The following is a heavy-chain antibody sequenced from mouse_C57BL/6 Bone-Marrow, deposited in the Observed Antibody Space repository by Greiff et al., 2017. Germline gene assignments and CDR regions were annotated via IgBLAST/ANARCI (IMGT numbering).Heavy chain of an antibody. V-gene: IGHV1-26*01. CDR1: GYTFTDYY. CDR3: ARVDYYGGSYFDY. J-gene: IGHJ2*01. CDR2: INPNNGGT. D-gene: IGHD1-1*01. Sequence: VQLQQPGPELVKPGASVKISCKASGYTFTDYYMNWVKQSHGKSLEWIGDINPNNGGTSYNQKFKGKAKLTVDKSSRTAYMELRSLPSDDSAVYSCARVDYYGGSYFDYWGQGTTLTVSS.